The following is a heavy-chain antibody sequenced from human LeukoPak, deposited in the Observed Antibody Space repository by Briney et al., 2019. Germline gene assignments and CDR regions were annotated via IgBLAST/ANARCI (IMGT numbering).Heavy chain of an antibody. J-gene: IGHJ3*02. CDR2: INHSGST. CDR1: GGSFSGYY. V-gene: IGHV4-34*01. CDR3: ARRTKTTVTKDAFDI. Sequence: SETLSLTCAVYGGSFSGYYWSWIRQPPGKGLEWIGEINHSGSTNYNPSLKSRVTISVDTSENQFSLKLSSVTAADTAVYYCARRTKTTVTKDAFDIWGQGTMVTVSS. D-gene: IGHD4-17*01.